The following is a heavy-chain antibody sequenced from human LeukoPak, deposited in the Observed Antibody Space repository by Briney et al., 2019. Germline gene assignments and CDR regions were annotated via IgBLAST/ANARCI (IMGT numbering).Heavy chain of an antibody. CDR3: ARANYYGSDWFDP. CDR2: INHSGST. J-gene: IGHJ5*02. CDR1: GRSFSGYY. D-gene: IGHD3-10*01. Sequence: PSETLSLTCAVYGRSFSGYYWSWIRQPPGKGLEWIGEINHSGSTNYNPSLKSRVTISVDTSKNQFSLKLSSVTAADTAVYYCARANYYGSDWFDPWGQGTLVTVSS. V-gene: IGHV4-34*01.